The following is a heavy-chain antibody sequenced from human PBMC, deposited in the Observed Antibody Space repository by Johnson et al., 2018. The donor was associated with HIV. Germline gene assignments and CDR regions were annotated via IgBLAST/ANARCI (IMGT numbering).Heavy chain of an antibody. Sequence: QVQLVESGGGLVQPGGSLRLSCAASGLTVSGNYMNWVRQAPGKGLEWVAVISYDGSNKYYADSVKGRFTISRDNSKNTLYLQMNSLRVEDTAVYYCARDGESQQLPLGDAFDVWGQGTMVTVSS. D-gene: IGHD6-13*01. CDR3: ARDGESQQLPLGDAFDV. CDR1: GLTVSGNY. J-gene: IGHJ3*01. V-gene: IGHV3-30*03. CDR2: ISYDGSNK.